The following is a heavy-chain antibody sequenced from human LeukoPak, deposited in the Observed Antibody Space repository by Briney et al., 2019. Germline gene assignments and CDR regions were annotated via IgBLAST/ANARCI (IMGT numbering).Heavy chain of an antibody. CDR2: ISAYNGNT. CDR1: GYTFTSYG. V-gene: IGHV1-18*01. J-gene: IGHJ4*02. Sequence: ASVTVSCKASGYTFTSYGISWVRQAPGQGLEWMGWISAYNGNTNYAQKLQGRVTMTTDISTSTAYMELRSLRSDDTAVYYCARTPMDSSGYGDFDYWGQGTLVTVSS. D-gene: IGHD3-22*01. CDR3: ARTPMDSSGYGDFDY.